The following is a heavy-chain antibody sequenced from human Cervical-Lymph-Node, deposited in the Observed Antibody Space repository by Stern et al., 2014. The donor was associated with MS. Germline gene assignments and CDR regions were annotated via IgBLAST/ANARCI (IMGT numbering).Heavy chain of an antibody. CDR3: ARDHLRASRAPPRGYGLSDWFDP. CDR1: GYTFTGYY. D-gene: IGHD3-22*01. J-gene: IGHJ5*01. CDR2: INLDSGGT. Sequence: VQLVQSGAEVKKPGASVNVSCKASGYTFTGYYLHWVRQAPGQGLEWMGWINLDSGGTNYAQNFQGRVTMTRDASVTIAYMELNSLRSDDTAVYYCARDHLRASRAPPRGYGLSDWFDPWGQGTLVTVSS. V-gene: IGHV1-2*02.